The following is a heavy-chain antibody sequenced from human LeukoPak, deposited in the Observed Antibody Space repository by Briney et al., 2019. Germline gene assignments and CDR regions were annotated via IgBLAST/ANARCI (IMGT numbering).Heavy chain of an antibody. Sequence: ASVKVSCKASGYTFTSYYMHWARQAPGQGLEWMGIINPSGGSTSYAQKFQGRVTMTRDTSTSTVYMELSSLRSEDTAVYYCASSPPYYYDRSAAFDIWGQGTMVTVSS. V-gene: IGHV1-46*01. CDR3: ASSPPYYYDRSAAFDI. J-gene: IGHJ3*02. D-gene: IGHD3-22*01. CDR1: GYTFTSYY. CDR2: INPSGGST.